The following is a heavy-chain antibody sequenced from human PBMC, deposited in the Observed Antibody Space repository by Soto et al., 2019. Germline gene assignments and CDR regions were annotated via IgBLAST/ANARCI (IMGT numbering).Heavy chain of an antibody. Sequence: ASVNVSCKASGGTFSSYAISWVRQAPGQGLEWMGGIIPIFGTANYAQKFQGRVTITADESTSTAYMELSSLRSEDTAVYYCARGREEMATTDYYYYGMDVWGQGTTVTVSS. J-gene: IGHJ6*02. V-gene: IGHV1-69*13. D-gene: IGHD5-12*01. CDR3: ARGREEMATTDYYYYGMDV. CDR1: GGTFSSYA. CDR2: IIPIFGTA.